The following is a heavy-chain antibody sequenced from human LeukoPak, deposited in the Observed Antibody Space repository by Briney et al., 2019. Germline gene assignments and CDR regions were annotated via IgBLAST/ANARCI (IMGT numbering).Heavy chain of an antibody. Sequence: GGSLRLSCTASGFTFGDYAMCWFRQAPGKGLEWVGFIRSKAYGGTTEYAASVKGRFTISRDDSKSIAYLQMNSLKTEDTAVYYCTRDPYYYDRSSIDYWGQGTLVTVSS. CDR1: GFTFGDYA. CDR2: IRSKAYGGTT. J-gene: IGHJ4*02. D-gene: IGHD3-22*01. CDR3: TRDPYYYDRSSIDY. V-gene: IGHV3-49*03.